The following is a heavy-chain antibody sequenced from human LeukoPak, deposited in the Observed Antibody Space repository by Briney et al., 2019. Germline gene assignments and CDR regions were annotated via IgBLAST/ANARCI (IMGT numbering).Heavy chain of an antibody. D-gene: IGHD3-22*01. Sequence: GGSLRLSCAASGFTFSDYYMSWIRQAPGKGLEWVSYISSSGSTIYYADSVEGRFTISRDNAKNSLYLQMNSLRAEDTAVYYCASNYAYYYDSSGYYTTWGQGTLVTVSS. CDR2: ISSSGSTI. J-gene: IGHJ5*02. CDR1: GFTFSDYY. CDR3: ASNYAYYYDSSGYYTT. V-gene: IGHV3-11*04.